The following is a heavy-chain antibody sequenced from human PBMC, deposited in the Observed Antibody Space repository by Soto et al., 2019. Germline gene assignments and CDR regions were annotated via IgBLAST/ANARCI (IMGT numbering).Heavy chain of an antibody. Sequence: QVHLRESGPGLVRPSQTLSLTCSVSTGAISSSGYYWTWIRQHPGKGLEWIGYIYYSGTTYYNPSLKSRLSMSMDTSKNQFSLKLSSVTVADTAIYYCASVRVYGSGTYYNDYWGQGTLVTVSS. CDR2: IYYSGTT. J-gene: IGHJ4*02. V-gene: IGHV4-31*02. D-gene: IGHD3-10*01. CDR1: TGAISSSGYY. CDR3: ASVRVYGSGTYYNDY.